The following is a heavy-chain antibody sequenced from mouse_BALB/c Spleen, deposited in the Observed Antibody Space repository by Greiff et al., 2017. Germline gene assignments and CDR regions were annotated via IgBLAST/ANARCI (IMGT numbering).Heavy chain of an antibody. CDR2: IDPENGDT. CDR1: GFNIKNYY. J-gene: IGHJ2*01. V-gene: IGHV14-4*02. Sequence: VQLQQSGAELVRSGASVKLSCTASGFNIKNYYMHWVKQRPEQGLEWIGWIDPENGDTEYAPKFQGKATMTADTSSNTAYLQLSSLTSEDTAVYYCNAPYYRNYEYYFDYWGQGTTLTVSS. CDR3: NAPYYRNYEYYFDY. D-gene: IGHD2-1*01.